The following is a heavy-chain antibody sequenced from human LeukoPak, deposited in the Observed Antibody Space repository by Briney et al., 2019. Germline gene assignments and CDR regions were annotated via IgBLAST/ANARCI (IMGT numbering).Heavy chain of an antibody. CDR1: GYSISSGYY. Sequence: SETLSLICAVSGYSISSGYYWGWIRQPPGKGLEWIGSIYHSGSTYYNPSLKSRVTISVDTSKNQFSLKLSSVTAADTAVYYCARVVWGSYRYYYYMDVWGKGTTVTVSS. J-gene: IGHJ6*03. CDR2: IYHSGST. CDR3: ARVVWGSYRYYYYMDV. D-gene: IGHD3-16*02. V-gene: IGHV4-38-2*01.